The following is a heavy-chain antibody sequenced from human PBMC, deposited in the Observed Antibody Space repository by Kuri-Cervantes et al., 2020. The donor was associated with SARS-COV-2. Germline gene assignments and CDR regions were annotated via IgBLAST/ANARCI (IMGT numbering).Heavy chain of an antibody. Sequence: SETLSLTCTVSGGSIRGSSYYWGWFRQSPGKRLQWIGNVYYSGRTYYDPSLKSRVTISVDTSRNQFSLRLSSLTAADTAVYYCARVLRTASFDFWGQGTLVTVSS. CDR2: VYYSGRT. CDR3: ARVLRTASFDF. V-gene: IGHV4-39*01. J-gene: IGHJ4*02. D-gene: IGHD3-16*01. CDR1: GGSIRGSSYY.